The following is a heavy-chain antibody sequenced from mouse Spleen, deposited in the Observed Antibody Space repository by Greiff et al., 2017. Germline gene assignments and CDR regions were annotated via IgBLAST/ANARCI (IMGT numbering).Heavy chain of an antibody. CDR1: GYTFTDYY. J-gene: IGHJ4*01. CDR2: INPNNGGT. CDR3: ARDYRYDGRLMDY. D-gene: IGHD2-14*01. Sequence: VQLQQSGPELVKPGASVKISCKASGYTFTDYYMHWVKQSHGKSLEWIGDINPNNGGTSYNQKFKGKATLTVDKSSSTAYMELRSLTSEDSAVYYCARDYRYDGRLMDYWGQGTSVTVSS. V-gene: IGHV1-26*01.